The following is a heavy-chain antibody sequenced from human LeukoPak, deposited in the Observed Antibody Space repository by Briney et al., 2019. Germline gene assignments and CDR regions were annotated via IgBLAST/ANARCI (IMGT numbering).Heavy chain of an antibody. D-gene: IGHD2-8*01. V-gene: IGHV1-18*04. CDR1: GYSFTGYY. CDR2: ISAQHGQA. Sequence: ASVKVSCKASGYSFTGYYMHWVRQAPGQGLEWMGWISAQHGQAEYAPNSQDRVTMTTDTYTNTAYMELKSLRSDDTAVYYCAGSLGYCTSNVCYLKYWGQGTLVTVSS. CDR3: AGSLGYCTSNVCYLKY. J-gene: IGHJ4*02.